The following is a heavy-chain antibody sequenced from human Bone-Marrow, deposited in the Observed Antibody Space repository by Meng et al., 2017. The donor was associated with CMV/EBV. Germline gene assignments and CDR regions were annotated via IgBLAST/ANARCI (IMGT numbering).Heavy chain of an antibody. CDR3: ASVPVDTAMVRGYYYGMDV. CDR2: IRSDGSDR. D-gene: IGHD5-18*01. J-gene: IGHJ6*02. CDR1: AFTFSSYG. V-gene: IGHV3-30*02. Sequence: GESLKISCAASAFTFSSYGMHWVRQAPGKGLEWVAYIRSDGSDRSYADSVKGRFTISRDNSKNTLHLQMNSLRAEDTAVYYCASVPVDTAMVRGYYYGMDVWGQGTTVTVSS.